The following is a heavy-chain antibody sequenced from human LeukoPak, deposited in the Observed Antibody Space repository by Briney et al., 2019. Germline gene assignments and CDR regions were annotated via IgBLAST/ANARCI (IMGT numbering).Heavy chain of an antibody. CDR1: GFTFTSSA. CDR2: IVVGSGNT. J-gene: IGHJ4*02. CDR3: ARDPRYYYDSSGESYFDY. V-gene: IGHV1-58*01. Sequence: SVKVSCKASGFTFTSSAVQWVRQARGQRLEWIGWIVVGSGNTNYAQKFQGRVTITADKSTSTAYMELSSLRSEDTAVYYCARDPRYYYDSSGESYFDYWGQGTLVTVSS. D-gene: IGHD3-22*01.